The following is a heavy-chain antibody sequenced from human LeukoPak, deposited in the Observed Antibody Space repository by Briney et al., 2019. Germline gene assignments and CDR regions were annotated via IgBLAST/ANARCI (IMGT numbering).Heavy chain of an antibody. CDR2: IKSDGST. V-gene: IGHV3-74*01. Sequence: PGGSLRLSCAASGFTFSGYAMAWVRQTPGKGLVWVSRIKSDGSTNYADSVKGRFTISRDNAKNTLSLQMNSLRAEDTGVYYCARAPSEIGGYYPEYFRHWGQGTLVTVSS. CDR1: GFTFSGYA. CDR3: ARAPSEIGGYYPEYFRH. J-gene: IGHJ1*01. D-gene: IGHD3-22*01.